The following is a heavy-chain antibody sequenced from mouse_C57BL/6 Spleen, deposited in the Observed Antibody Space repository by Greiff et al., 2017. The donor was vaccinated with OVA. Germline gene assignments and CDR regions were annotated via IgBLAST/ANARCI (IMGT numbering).Heavy chain of an antibody. V-gene: IGHV5-6*02. J-gene: IGHJ2*01. CDR3: AILPSFDY. CDR1: GFTFSSYG. Sequence: DVMLVESGGDLVKPGGSLKLSCAASGFTFSSYGMSWVRQTPDKRLEWVATISSGGSYTYYPDSVKGRFTISRDNAKNTLYLQMSSLKSEDTAMYYCAILPSFDYWGQGTTLTVSS. CDR2: ISSGGSYT.